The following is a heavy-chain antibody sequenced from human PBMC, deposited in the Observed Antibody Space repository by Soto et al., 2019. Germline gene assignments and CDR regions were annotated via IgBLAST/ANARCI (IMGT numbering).Heavy chain of an antibody. CDR2: IYYSGST. D-gene: IGHD2-8*02. CDR1: GGSISSGGYY. Sequence: QVQLQESGPGLVKPSQTLSLTCTVSGGSISSGGYYWSWIRQHPGKGLEWIGYIYYSGSTYYNPSLKIRVTRSVDTSKNQFSLKLSSVTAADTAVYYCARGVVYLVGLYNWFDPWGQGTLVTVSS. V-gene: IGHV4-31*03. CDR3: ARGVVYLVGLYNWFDP. J-gene: IGHJ5*02.